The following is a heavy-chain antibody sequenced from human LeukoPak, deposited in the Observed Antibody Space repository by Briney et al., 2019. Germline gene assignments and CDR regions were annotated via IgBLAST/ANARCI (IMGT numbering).Heavy chain of an antibody. Sequence: GGSLRLSCAASGFTFSNYAMHWVRQAPGKGLEWVAYVQYDESNKYYADSVKGRFTISRDNSKNTLYLQMNSLRAEDTAVYYCAKQEQQLGNDYYYYYYMDVWGKGTTVTVSS. V-gene: IGHV3-30*02. CDR2: VQYDESNK. J-gene: IGHJ6*03. CDR3: AKQEQQLGNDYYYYYYMDV. D-gene: IGHD6-13*01. CDR1: GFTFSNYA.